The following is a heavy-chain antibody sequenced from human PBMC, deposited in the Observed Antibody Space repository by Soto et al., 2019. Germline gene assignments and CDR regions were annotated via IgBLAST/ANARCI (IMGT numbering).Heavy chain of an antibody. V-gene: IGHV4-30-2*01. D-gene: IGHD2-8*01. CDR2: IYHSGST. CDR1: GGSSISGGYC. CDR3: ARWWMYAPRLDP. J-gene: IGHJ5*02. Sequence: SETLSHTCAVSGGSSISGGYCWSWIRQPPGKGLEWIGYIYHSGSTYYNPSLKSRVTISVDRSKNQFSLKLSSVTAADTAVYYCARWWMYAPRLDPWGQGTLVTVSS.